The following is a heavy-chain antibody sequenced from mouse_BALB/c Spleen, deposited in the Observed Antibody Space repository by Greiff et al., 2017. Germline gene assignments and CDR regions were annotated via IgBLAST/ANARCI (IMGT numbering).Heavy chain of an antibody. J-gene: IGHJ4*01. CDR1: GYSITSDYA. V-gene: IGHV3-2*02. CDR2: ISYSGST. Sequence: EVQLVESGPGLVKPSQSLSLTCTVTGYSITSDYAWNWIRQFPGNKLEWMGYISYSGSTSYNPSLKSRISITRDTSKNQFFLQLNSVTTEDTATYYCARRPYGNHVGYAMDYWGQGTSVTVSS. CDR3: ARRPYGNHVGYAMDY. D-gene: IGHD2-1*01.